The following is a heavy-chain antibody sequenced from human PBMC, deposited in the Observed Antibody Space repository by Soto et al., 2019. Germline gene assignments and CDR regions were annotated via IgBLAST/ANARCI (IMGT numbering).Heavy chain of an antibody. J-gene: IGHJ6*03. D-gene: IGHD2-15*01. CDR1: GFAFNNFW. CDR3: ARDGGYCSGGSCDHYYMDV. Sequence: PGGSLRLSCAASGFAFNNFWMSWVRQAPGKGLEWVANIKEDGSEKYYVDSVKGRFTISRDNAKNSLHLQMNSLRAEDTAVYYCARDGGYCSGGSCDHYYMDVWGKGTTVTV. V-gene: IGHV3-7*01. CDR2: IKEDGSEK.